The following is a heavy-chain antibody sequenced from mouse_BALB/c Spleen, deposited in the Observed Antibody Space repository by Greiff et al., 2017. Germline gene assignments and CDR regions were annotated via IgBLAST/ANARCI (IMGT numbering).Heavy chain of an antibody. CDR3: ARDIGYYDYDYAMDY. CDR2: IRNKANGYTT. J-gene: IGHJ4*01. Sequence: EVKLMESGGGLVQPGGSLRLSCATSGFTFTDYYMSWVRQPPGKALEWLGFIRNKANGYTTEYSASVKGRFTISRGNSQSILYLQMNTLRAEDSATYYCARDIGYYDYDYAMDYWGQGTSVTVSS. CDR1: GFTFTDYY. V-gene: IGHV7-3*02. D-gene: IGHD2-4*01.